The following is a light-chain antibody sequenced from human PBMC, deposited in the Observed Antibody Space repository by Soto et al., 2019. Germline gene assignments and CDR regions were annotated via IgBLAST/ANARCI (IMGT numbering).Light chain of an antibody. CDR3: QQYGSSPMYT. CDR1: QSVSSY. CDR2: DAP. Sequence: EIVLTQSPATLSLSPGERATLSCRASQSVSSYLAWYQQKPGQAPRLLIYDAPNRATGIPARFSGSGSGTDFTLTISSLEPEDFAVYYCQQYGSSPMYTFGQGTKLEIK. J-gene: IGKJ2*01. V-gene: IGKV3-11*01.